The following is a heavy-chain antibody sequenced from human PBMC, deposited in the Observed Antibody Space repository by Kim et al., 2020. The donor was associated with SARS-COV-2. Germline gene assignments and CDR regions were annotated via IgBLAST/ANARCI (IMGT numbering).Heavy chain of an antibody. J-gene: IGHJ2*01. CDR1: GYRFTTYW. D-gene: IGHD2-2*01. V-gene: IGHV5-51*01. CDR2: IYPDDYDI. CDR3: ARRKDCSSTNCGPGNFDL. Sequence: GESLKISCKGSGYRFTTYWIGWVRQMPGKGLEWMGIIYPDDYDIRYSPFFQGQVTISVDKSISTAYLQWRSLKASDTAMYYCARRKDCSSTNCGPGNFDLWGRGALVTVSS.